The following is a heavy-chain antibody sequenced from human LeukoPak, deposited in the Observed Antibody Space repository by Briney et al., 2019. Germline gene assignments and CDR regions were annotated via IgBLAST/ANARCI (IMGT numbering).Heavy chain of an antibody. Sequence: GGSLRLSCAASGFTLSSYEMNWVRQAPGKWLEWVSYISSSGSTIYYADSVKGRFTISRDNAKNSLFLQMNSLRAEDTAVYYCARGRGGSRLYYFDYWGQGTLVTVSS. D-gene: IGHD2-15*01. CDR2: ISSSGSTI. V-gene: IGHV3-48*03. CDR1: GFTLSSYE. J-gene: IGHJ4*02. CDR3: ARGRGGSRLYYFDY.